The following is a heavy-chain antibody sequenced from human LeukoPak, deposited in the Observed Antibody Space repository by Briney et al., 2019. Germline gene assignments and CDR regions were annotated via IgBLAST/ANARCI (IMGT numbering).Heavy chain of an antibody. V-gene: IGHV3-30-3*01. J-gene: IGHJ4*02. CDR2: ISYDGSNK. Sequence: GRSLRLSCAASGFTFSSYAMHWVRQAPGKGLEWVAVISYDGSNKYYADSVKGRFTISRDNSKNTLYLQMNSLRSDDTAVYYCARRPPLEYSSSPEDYWGQGTLVTVSS. D-gene: IGHD6-6*01. CDR3: ARRPPLEYSSSPEDY. CDR1: GFTFSSYA.